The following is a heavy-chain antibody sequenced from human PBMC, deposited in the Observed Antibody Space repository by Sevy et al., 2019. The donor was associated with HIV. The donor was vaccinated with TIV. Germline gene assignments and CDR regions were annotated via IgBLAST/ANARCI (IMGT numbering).Heavy chain of an antibody. Sequence: ASVKVSCKASGYTFTSYGISWVRQAPGQGLEWMGWISAYNGNTNYAQKLQGRVTMTTDTSTSTAYMELRSLRSDDTAVYYCARAETTVTRGYYYYYGMDVWGQGTTVTVSS. D-gene: IGHD4-17*01. J-gene: IGHJ6*02. CDR2: ISAYNGNT. CDR1: GYTFTSYG. CDR3: ARAETTVTRGYYYYYGMDV. V-gene: IGHV1-18*01.